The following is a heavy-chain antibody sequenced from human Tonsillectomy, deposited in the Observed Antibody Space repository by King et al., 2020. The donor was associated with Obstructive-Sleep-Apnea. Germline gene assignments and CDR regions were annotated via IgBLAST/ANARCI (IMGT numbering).Heavy chain of an antibody. V-gene: IGHV3-30-3*01. CDR2: ILYDGSNK. CDR1: GFTFSSYA. CDR3: ARDGPYQLLIGSQLDH. D-gene: IGHD2-2*01. Sequence: QVQLVESGGGVVQPGRSLRLSCAASGFTFSSYAMHWVRQAPGKGLEWVAVILYDGSNKYYADSVKGRYTISRDNSKNTLHLQRNSLRGEDTAVYYCARDGPYQLLIGSQLDHGGQGALVTVSS. J-gene: IGHJ4*02.